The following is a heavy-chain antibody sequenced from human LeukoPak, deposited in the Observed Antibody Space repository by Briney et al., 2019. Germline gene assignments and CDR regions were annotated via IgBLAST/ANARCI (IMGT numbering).Heavy chain of an antibody. D-gene: IGHD3-22*01. J-gene: IGHJ4*02. CDR2: IKQDGSEK. CDR3: ARVGYYSDSTGYFSYYFDY. V-gene: IGHV3-7*05. Sequence: GGSLRLSCEASGFAFTSYWMSWVRQAPGQGLEWVANIKQDGSEKYYVDSVKGRFTFSRDNAKNSLFLQMNSLRAEDTAVYYCARVGYYSDSTGYFSYYFDYWGEGTLVTVSS. CDR1: GFAFTSYW.